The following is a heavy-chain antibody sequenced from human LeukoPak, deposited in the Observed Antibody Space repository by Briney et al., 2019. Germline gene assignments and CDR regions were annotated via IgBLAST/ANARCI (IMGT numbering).Heavy chain of an antibody. CDR3: ARDDYGETFDY. V-gene: IGHV3-23*01. Sequence: GGSLRLSCAVSGFTFNNYAMSWVRQAPGKGLEWVSSISSTGSGTYYADSVKGRFTISRDNSKSTLYLQMNSLRAEDTAVYYCARDDYGETFDYWGQGTLVTVSS. J-gene: IGHJ4*02. CDR1: GFTFNNYA. D-gene: IGHD4-17*01. CDR2: ISSTGSGT.